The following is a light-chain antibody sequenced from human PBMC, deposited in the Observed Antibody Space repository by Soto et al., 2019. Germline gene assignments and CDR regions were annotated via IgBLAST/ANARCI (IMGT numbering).Light chain of an antibody. V-gene: IGKV1-5*03. CDR2: KAS. Sequence: DIQLTQSPSFLSASVGDRVTITCRASQGISSWLAWYQQKPGKATKLLIYKASTLKSGVPSRLSGSGSGTEFTLTISSLQPDDFATYYCQHYNSYSEAFGQGTKVDIX. J-gene: IGKJ1*01. CDR3: QHYNSYSEA. CDR1: QGISSW.